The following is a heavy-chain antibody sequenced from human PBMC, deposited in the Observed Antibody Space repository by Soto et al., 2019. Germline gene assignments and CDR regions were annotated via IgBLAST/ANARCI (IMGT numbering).Heavy chain of an antibody. CDR2: IKSKTDGGTT. CDR1: GFTFSNAW. V-gene: IGHV3-15*01. CDR3: TKDIVVVPAAIRPYHYYYGMDV. J-gene: IGHJ6*02. Sequence: PVGSLRLSCAASGFTFSNAWMSWVRQAPGKGLEWVGRIKSKTDGGTTDYAAPVKGRFTISRDDSKNTLYLQMNSLKTEDTAVYYCTKDIVVVPAAIRPYHYYYGMDVWGQGTTVTVSS. D-gene: IGHD2-2*02.